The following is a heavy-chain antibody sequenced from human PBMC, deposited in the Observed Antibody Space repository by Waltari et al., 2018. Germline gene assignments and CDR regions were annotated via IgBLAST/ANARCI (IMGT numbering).Heavy chain of an antibody. J-gene: IGHJ6*03. D-gene: IGHD6-19*01. CDR2: IYYSGST. V-gene: IGHV4-59*01. CDR3: ARVYSGWYNYYYYYMDV. Sequence: QVQLQESGPGLVKPSETLSLTCTVSGGSISSYYWSWIRQPPGKGLEWIGYIYYSGSTNYNPSLKSRVTISVDTSKNQFSLKRSSVTAADTAVYYCARVYSGWYNYYYYYMDVWGKGTTVTVSS. CDR1: GGSISSYY.